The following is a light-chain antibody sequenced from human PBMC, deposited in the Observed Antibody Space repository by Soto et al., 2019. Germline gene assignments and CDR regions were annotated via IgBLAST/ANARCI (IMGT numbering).Light chain of an antibody. CDR2: GTS. V-gene: IGKV3-15*01. Sequence: EIVMTQSPATLSVSPGERATLSCRASQSIGSNLAWYQQKPGKTPRLLIYGTSIRATGIPARVGGSGSGTEFTLTISSLQSEDFAVYYCQHYNNCPLTFGGGTKVDIK. J-gene: IGKJ4*01. CDR3: QHYNNCPLT. CDR1: QSIGSN.